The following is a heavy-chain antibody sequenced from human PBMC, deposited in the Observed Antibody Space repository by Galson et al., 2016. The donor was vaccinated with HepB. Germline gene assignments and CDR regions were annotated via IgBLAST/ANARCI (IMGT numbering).Heavy chain of an antibody. CDR3: ASVPHGWWELDH. D-gene: IGHD2-15*01. Sequence: SLRLSCAASGFTFSTHWMNWVRQAPGKGLEWVANIKPDGTEKYYVDSVKGRFTIPRDNAKSSLYLQMNSLRPEDTAVYYCASVPHGWWELDHWGQGTLVTVSS. J-gene: IGHJ4*02. CDR2: IKPDGTEK. V-gene: IGHV3-7*03. CDR1: GFTFSTHW.